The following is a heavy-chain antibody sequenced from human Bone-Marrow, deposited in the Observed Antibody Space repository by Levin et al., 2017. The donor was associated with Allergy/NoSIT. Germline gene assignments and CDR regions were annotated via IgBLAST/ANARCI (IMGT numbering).Heavy chain of an antibody. J-gene: IGHJ3*01. CDR2: IWFDGSEK. V-gene: IGHV3-33*01. Sequence: GESLKISCAASGFSFSVHAMHWVRLTPGKGLEWVAMIWFDGSEKYYGDSVKGRVTISRDSFQNRVDLQMNRLTGEDTAVYYCAGGEGDNLGGSLDLWGQGTAVTVSA. CDR3: AGGEGDNLGGSLDL. CDR1: GFSFSVHA. D-gene: IGHD6-25*01.